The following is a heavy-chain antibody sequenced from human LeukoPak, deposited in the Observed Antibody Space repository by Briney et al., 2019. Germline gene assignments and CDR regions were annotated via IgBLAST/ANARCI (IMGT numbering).Heavy chain of an antibody. D-gene: IGHD5-12*01. V-gene: IGHV4-34*01. CDR1: GGSFSGYY. Sequence: LSETLSLTCAVYGGSFSGYYWSWIRQPPGKGLEWIGEINHSGSTNYNPSLKSRVTISVDTSKNQFSLKLSSVTAADTAVYYCARGRGRGWFDPWGQGTLVTVSS. CDR2: INHSGST. J-gene: IGHJ5*02. CDR3: ARGRGRGWFDP.